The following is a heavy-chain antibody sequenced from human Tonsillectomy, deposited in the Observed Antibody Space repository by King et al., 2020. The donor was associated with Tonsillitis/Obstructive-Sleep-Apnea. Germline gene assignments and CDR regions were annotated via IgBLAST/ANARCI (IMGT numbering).Heavy chain of an antibody. CDR1: GFTLSSYW. CDR2: IHSDGTSI. J-gene: IGHJ3*02. D-gene: IGHD3-3*01. V-gene: IGHV3-74*01. Sequence: VKLVESGGGLVQPGGSLRLSCAASGFTLSSYWMYWVRQAPGKGLVWVSHIHSDGTSISYADSVKGRFIISRDNAKNTLYLQMNSLRDEDTAIYYCAREVTISDFAFDIWGQGTVVTVSS. CDR3: AREVTISDFAFDI.